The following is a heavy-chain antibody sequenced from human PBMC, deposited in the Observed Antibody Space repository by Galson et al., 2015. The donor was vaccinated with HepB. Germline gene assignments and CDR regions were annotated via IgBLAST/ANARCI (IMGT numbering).Heavy chain of an antibody. CDR2: ISYDGSNK. V-gene: IGHV3-30*18. D-gene: IGHD3-22*01. CDR3: AKDDYYDSSGYYFPLNTHPSDY. CDR1: GFTFSSYG. J-gene: IGHJ4*02. Sequence: SLRLSCAASGFTFSSYGMHWVRQAPGKGLEWVAVISYDGSNKYYADSVKGRFTISRDNSKNTLYLQMNSLRAEDTAVYYCAKDDYYDSSGYYFPLNTHPSDYWGQGTLVTVSS.